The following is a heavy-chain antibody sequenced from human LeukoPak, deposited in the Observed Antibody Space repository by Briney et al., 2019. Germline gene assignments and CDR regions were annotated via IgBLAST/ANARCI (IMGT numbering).Heavy chain of an antibody. CDR2: INIDGSRT. CDR1: GFTFSNYW. CDR3: TSRYCTTTNCYSFDN. J-gene: IGHJ3*02. Sequence: GGSLRLSCAGSGFTFSNYWVHWVRQAPGKGLVWVSRINIDGSRTDYADSVKGRFSISRDNAKNSLYLQMNSLRVEDTAVYYCTSRYCTTTNCYSFDNWGHGTLVTVSS. D-gene: IGHD2-2*01. V-gene: IGHV3-74*01.